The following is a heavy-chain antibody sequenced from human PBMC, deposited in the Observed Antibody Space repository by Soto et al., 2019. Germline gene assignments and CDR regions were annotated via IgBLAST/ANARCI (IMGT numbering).Heavy chain of an antibody. V-gene: IGHV4-34*01. Sequence: QVQLQQWGAGLLKPSENLSLTCAVYGGSFSGYYWSWIRQPPGKGREWIGEINHSGSTNYNPSLKRRVTISVDTSKNQFSLKLSSVTAADTAVYYCARVPFIVVVVAATQPYWYFDLWGRGTLVTVSS. CDR3: ARVPFIVVVVAATQPYWYFDL. CDR1: GGSFSGYY. CDR2: INHSGST. D-gene: IGHD2-15*01. J-gene: IGHJ2*01.